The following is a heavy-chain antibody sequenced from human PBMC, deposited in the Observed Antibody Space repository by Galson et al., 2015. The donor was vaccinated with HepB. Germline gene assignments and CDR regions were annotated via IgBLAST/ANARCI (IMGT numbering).Heavy chain of an antibody. V-gene: IGHV5-51*01. CDR2: IYPGDSDT. D-gene: IGHD5-12*01. Sequence: QSGAEVKKPGESLKISCKGSGYSFTSYWIGWVRQMPGKGLEWMGIIYPGDSDTRYSPSFQGQVTISADKSNSTAYLQWSSLKASDTAMYYCARQLGFGVATHRKRQRSPKYYYYYYMDVWGKGTTVTVSS. J-gene: IGHJ6*03. CDR3: ARQLGFGVATHRKRQRSPKYYYYYYMDV. CDR1: GYSFTSYW.